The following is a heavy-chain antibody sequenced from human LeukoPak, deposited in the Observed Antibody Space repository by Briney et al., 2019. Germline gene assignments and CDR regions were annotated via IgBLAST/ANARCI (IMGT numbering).Heavy chain of an antibody. CDR1: GFTFSSYG. V-gene: IGHV3-23*01. CDR2: ISGSGSGT. D-gene: IGHD3-22*01. CDR3: AKVESSYDSSWDY. Sequence: GGSLRLSCAASGFTFSSYGMSWVRQAPGKGLEWVSGISGSGSGTYYADSVKGRFTISRDNSKNTLYLQMNSLRAEDTAVYYCAKVESSYDSSWDYWGQGTLVTVSS. J-gene: IGHJ4*02.